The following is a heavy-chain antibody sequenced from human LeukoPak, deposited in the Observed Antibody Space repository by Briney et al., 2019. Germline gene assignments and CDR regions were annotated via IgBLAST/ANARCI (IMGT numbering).Heavy chain of an antibody. J-gene: IGHJ6*03. CDR3: AKTTVTSEDYYYYMDV. CDR1: GFTFTSCG. V-gene: IGHV1-18*01. Sequence: ASVKVSCTASGFTFTSCGITWVRQAPGQGLEWMGWIITYNGNTYYAQKLQGRVTMTTDTSTNTAYMELRGLRSDDTAVYYCAKTTVTSEDYYYYMDVWGKGTTVTVSS. D-gene: IGHD4-17*01. CDR2: IITYNGNT.